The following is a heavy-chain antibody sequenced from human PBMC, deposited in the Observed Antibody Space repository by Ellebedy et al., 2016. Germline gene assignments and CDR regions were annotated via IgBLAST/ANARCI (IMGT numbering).Heavy chain of an antibody. D-gene: IGHD3-3*01. J-gene: IGHJ4*02. Sequence: GESLKISXAASGFTFSDYYMSWIRQAPGKGLEWVSYISSSGSTIYYADSVKGRFTISRDNAKNSLYLQMNSLRAEDTAVYYCARLTYDFWSGYLFDYWGQGTLVTVSS. CDR1: GFTFSDYY. CDR2: ISSSGSTI. V-gene: IGHV3-11*01. CDR3: ARLTYDFWSGYLFDY.